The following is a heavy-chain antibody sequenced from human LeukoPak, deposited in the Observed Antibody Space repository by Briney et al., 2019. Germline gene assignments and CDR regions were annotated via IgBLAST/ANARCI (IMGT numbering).Heavy chain of an antibody. J-gene: IGHJ5*02. V-gene: IGHV4-59*01. Sequence: PSETLSLTCSVSGASISGCYWSWIRQPPGKGLEWIGYIYHSGDTNYNPSLKSRVTISVDTSKNQFSLKLNSVTAADTALYYCAREGTAFWHWFDPWGQGTLVTVSS. CDR2: IYHSGDT. CDR1: GASISGCY. D-gene: IGHD3-3*01. CDR3: AREGTAFWHWFDP.